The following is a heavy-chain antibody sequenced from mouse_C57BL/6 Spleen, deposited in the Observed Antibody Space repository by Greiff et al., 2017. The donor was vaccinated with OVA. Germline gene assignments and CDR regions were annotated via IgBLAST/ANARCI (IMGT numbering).Heavy chain of an antibody. J-gene: IGHJ3*01. V-gene: IGHV1-54*01. CDR1: GYAFTNYL. CDR3: ARRDWDGRNGFAY. D-gene: IGHD4-1*01. Sequence: QVQLQQSGAELVRPGTSVKVSCKASGYAFTNYLIEWVKQRPGQGLEWIGVINPGSGGTNYNEKFKGKATLTADKSSSTAYMQLSSLTSEDSAVYFCARRDWDGRNGFAYWGQGTLVTVSA. CDR2: INPGSGGT.